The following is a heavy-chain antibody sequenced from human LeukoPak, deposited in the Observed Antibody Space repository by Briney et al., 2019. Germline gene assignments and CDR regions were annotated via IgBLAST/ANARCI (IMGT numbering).Heavy chain of an antibody. CDR1: GYTFTSYY. CDR2: INPSGGLT. V-gene: IGHV1-46*01. D-gene: IGHD5-18*01. J-gene: IGHJ4*02. CDR3: AKAEGYGARDY. Sequence: GASVKVSCKASGYTFTSYYIYWVRQAPGQGLELMGIINPSGGLTTYSQRFQDRVTITRDTSTKTVYMELTNLTSEDTAVYYCAKAEGYGARDYWGQGTLVTVSS.